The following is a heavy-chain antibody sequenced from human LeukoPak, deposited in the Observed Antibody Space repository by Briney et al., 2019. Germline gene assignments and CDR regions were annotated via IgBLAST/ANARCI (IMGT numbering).Heavy chain of an antibody. D-gene: IGHD2-15*01. J-gene: IGHJ5*02. CDR3: ARGYCSGGSCYRYNWFDP. Sequence: GASVRVSCKASGYTFTGYYLHWVRQAPGQGLEWMGWINPNSGGTNYAQKFQGRVTMTRGTSISTAYMELSRLRSDDTAVYYCARGYCSGGSCYRYNWFDPWGQGTLVTVSS. V-gene: IGHV1-2*02. CDR2: INPNSGGT. CDR1: GYTFTGYY.